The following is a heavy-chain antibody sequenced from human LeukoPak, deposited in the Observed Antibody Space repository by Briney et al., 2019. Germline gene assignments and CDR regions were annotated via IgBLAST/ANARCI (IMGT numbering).Heavy chain of an antibody. J-gene: IGHJ4*02. D-gene: IGHD1-14*01. V-gene: IGHV1-2*02. CDR3: ARDMTGGIWARATSFDH. CDR2: INPDSGGS. CDR1: GYTFSAFY. Sequence: ASVKVSCKTSGYTFSAFYMHWVRQAPGQGPEWMGWINPDSGGSEYGQRFQGRVTFTSDTSSTTIYMEVRSLKSDDTAVYYCARDMTGGIWARATSFDHWVQGTLVTVSS.